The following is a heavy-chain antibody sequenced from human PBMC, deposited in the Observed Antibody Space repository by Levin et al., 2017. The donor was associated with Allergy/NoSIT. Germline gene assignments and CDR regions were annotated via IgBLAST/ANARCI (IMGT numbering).Heavy chain of an antibody. CDR3: ARGGSYYRY. CDR1: GFTFGSYW. D-gene: IGHD1-26*01. CDR2: IKPDGSDK. J-gene: IGHJ4*02. V-gene: IGHV3-7*02. Sequence: GGSLRLSCAGSGFTFGSYWMSWVRQAPGKGLEWVANIKPDGSDKYYVDSVKGRFTISRDNAKNSLYLQMNSLRSEDTAVYYCARGGSYYRYWGQGTLVTVSS.